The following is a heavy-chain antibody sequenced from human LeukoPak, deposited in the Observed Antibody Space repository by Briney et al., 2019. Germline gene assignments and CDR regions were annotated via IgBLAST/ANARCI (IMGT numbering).Heavy chain of an antibody. CDR1: GYTFTSYA. CDR2: INTNTGNP. D-gene: IGHD3-10*01. Sequence: ASVKVSCKASGYTFTSYAMNWVRQAPGQGLEWMGWINTNTGNPTYAQGFTGRFVFSLVTSVSTAYLQIGSLKAEDTAVYYCAKDDGVYGIWFDPWGQGTLVTVSS. J-gene: IGHJ5*02. V-gene: IGHV7-4-1*01. CDR3: AKDDGVYGIWFDP.